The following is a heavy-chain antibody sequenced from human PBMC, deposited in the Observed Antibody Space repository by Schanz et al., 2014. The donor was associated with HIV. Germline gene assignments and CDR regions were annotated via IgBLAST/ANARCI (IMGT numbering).Heavy chain of an antibody. CDR1: GFTFSSYA. V-gene: IGHV3-21*01. D-gene: IGHD3-10*01. CDR2: ISSGNRYI. J-gene: IGHJ4*02. Sequence: DHLVESGGGVVQPGRSLRLSCTASGFTFSSYAMSWVRRAPGKGLEWVSAISSGNRYIYYADSVKGRFTISRDDAKSSLFLQMNSLRAEDTAVYYCARASVTDFLDYWGQGTLVTVSS. CDR3: ARASVTDFLDY.